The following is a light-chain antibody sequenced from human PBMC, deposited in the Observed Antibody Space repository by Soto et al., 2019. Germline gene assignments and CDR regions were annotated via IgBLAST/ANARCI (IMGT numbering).Light chain of an antibody. CDR1: QGISSY. Sequence: DIQLTQSPSFLSASVGDRVTMTCRASQGISSYLAWYQQKPGKAPKLLIYAASTVQSGVPSRFSGSGSGTEFTLTISSLQPEDFATYYCQQLNSYAITFGQGTRLEIK. CDR2: AAS. V-gene: IGKV1-9*01. J-gene: IGKJ5*01. CDR3: QQLNSYAIT.